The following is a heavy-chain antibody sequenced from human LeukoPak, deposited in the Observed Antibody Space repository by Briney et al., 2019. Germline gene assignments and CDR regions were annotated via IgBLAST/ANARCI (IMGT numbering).Heavy chain of an antibody. CDR3: AKDCSGGSCYSPFDY. D-gene: IGHD2-15*01. CDR1: GFTFSSYG. Sequence: GRSLRLSCAASGFTFSSYGMHWVRQAPGKGLEWVAVISYDGSNKYYADSVKGRFTISRDNSKNTLYLQMNSLRAEDTAVYYCAKDCSGGSCYSPFDYWAREPWSPSPQ. CDR2: ISYDGSNK. V-gene: IGHV3-30*18. J-gene: IGHJ4*02.